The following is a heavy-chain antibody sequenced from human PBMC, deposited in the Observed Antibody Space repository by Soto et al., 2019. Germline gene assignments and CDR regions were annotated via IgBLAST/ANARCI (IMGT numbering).Heavy chain of an antibody. V-gene: IGHV3-30-3*01. CDR1: GFNFNIHA. CDR3: ARDLFGSSGYYPFY. CDR2: MSPGGNSQ. D-gene: IGHD3-22*01. Sequence: GGSLSLSCAAPGFNFNIHALHWIRQAPGEGLEWVAVMSPGGNSQYYADSVKGRFTISRDNSKNTLYLQMNSLRAEDTAVYYCARDLFGSSGYYPFYWGQGTLVTVSS. J-gene: IGHJ4*02.